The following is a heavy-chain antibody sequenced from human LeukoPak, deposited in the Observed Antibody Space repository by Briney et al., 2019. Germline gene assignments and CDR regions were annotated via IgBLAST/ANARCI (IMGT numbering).Heavy chain of an antibody. Sequence: PSETLSLTCTVSGGSISSHYWSWIRQPPGKGLEWIGYIYYSGSTNYNPSPKSRVTISVDTSKNQFSLKLSSVAAADTAVYYCARADIVGATMTFDYWGQGTLVTVSS. CDR3: ARADIVGATMTFDY. J-gene: IGHJ4*02. D-gene: IGHD1-26*01. CDR2: IYYSGST. CDR1: GGSISSHY. V-gene: IGHV4-59*11.